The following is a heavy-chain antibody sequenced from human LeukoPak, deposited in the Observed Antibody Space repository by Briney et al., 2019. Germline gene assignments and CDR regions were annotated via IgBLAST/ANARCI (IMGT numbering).Heavy chain of an antibody. CDR1: GGSFSGYY. D-gene: IGHD3-22*01. CDR3: ARSGYYYDSSGSNPIDY. V-gene: IGHV4-34*01. CDR2: INHSGST. J-gene: IGHJ4*02. Sequence: SETLSLTCAVYGGSFSGYYWSWIRQPPGKGLEWIGEINHSGSTNYNPSLKSRVTISVDTSKNQFSLKLSSVTAADTAVYYCARSGYYYDSSGSNPIDYWGQGTLVTVSS.